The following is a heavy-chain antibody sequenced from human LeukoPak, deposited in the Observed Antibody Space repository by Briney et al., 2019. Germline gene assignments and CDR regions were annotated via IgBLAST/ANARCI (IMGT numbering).Heavy chain of an antibody. D-gene: IGHD3-16*01. CDR2: IYGSGRT. CDR1: GVSINSHY. V-gene: IGHV4-59*11. Sequence: SETLSLTCTVSGVSINSHYLNWIRQPPGKGLEWIGYIYGSGRTNYNPSLKSRVTMSVDTSKNQFSLKLSSVTAADTAVYYCARGPLGYVSAVARGYYYGMDVWGQGTTVTVSS. J-gene: IGHJ6*02. CDR3: ARGPLGYVSAVARGYYYGMDV.